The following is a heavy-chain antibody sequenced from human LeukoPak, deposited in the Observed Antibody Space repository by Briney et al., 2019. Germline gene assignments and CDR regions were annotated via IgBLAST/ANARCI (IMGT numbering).Heavy chain of an antibody. CDR1: GGSISSYH. J-gene: IGHJ4*02. V-gene: IGHV4-4*07. CDR2: ININEGP. Sequence: PSETLSLTCTVSGGSISSYHWSWIRQPAGKGLEWIGHININEGPKYNPSLRSRVTMSADTSRNQYSLKLSSVTAADTAVYYCARDRWSSGWLGALDYWGQGTLVTVSS. D-gene: IGHD6-19*01. CDR3: ARDRWSSGWLGALDY.